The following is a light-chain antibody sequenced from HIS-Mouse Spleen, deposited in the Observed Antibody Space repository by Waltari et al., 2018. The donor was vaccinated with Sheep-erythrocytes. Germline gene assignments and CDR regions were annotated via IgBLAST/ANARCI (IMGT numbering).Light chain of an antibody. J-gene: IGLJ2*01. V-gene: IGLV2-23*01. CDR1: SSDVGSYNL. Sequence: QSALTQPASVSGSPGPSITISCTGTSSDVGSYNLVSWYQQHPGKAPKHTFYEGSKRPSWVSNRFSGSKAGDTASLTISGRQAEDEADYYCCSYAGSSTVVFGGGTKLTVL. CDR3: CSYAGSSTVV. CDR2: EGS.